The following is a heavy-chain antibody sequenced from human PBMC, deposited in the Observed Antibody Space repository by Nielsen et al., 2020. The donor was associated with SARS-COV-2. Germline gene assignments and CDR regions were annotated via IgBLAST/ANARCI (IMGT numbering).Heavy chain of an antibody. CDR3: ARARIAARPWGAYYFDY. J-gene: IGHJ4*02. CDR2: INHSGST. Sequence: SETLSLTCAVSGESFSGYYWSWIRQPPGKGLEWIGEINHSGSTNYNPSLKSRVTISVDTSKNQFSLKLSSVTAADTAVYYCARARIAARPWGAYYFDYWGQGTLVTVSS. CDR1: GESFSGYY. V-gene: IGHV4-34*01. D-gene: IGHD6-6*01.